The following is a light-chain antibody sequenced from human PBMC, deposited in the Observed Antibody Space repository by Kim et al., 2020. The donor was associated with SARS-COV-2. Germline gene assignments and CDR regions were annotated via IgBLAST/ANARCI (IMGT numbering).Light chain of an antibody. V-gene: IGKV3-20*01. J-gene: IGKJ2*03. CDR3: QQFGSSPLYS. CDR1: QSNGNKP. CDR2: GAS. Sequence: SPGERATLACRASQSNGNKPVAWYQQKPGQAPRLLIFGASNRATGIPDRFSGSGSGTDFTLNINRLEPEDFAVYYCQQFGSSPLYSFGQGTKLEI.